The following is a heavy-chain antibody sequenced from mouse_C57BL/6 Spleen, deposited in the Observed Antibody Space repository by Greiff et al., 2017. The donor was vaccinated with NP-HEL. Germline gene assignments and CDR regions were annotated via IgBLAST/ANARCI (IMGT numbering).Heavy chain of an antibody. CDR3: ARGTVVAPYYFDY. V-gene: IGHV5-17*01. CDR1: GFTFSDYG. D-gene: IGHD1-1*01. Sequence: EVHLVESGGGLVKPGGSLKLSCAASGFTFSDYGMHWVRQAPEKGLEWVAYISSGSSTIYYADTVKGRFTISRDNAKNTLFLQMTSLRSEDTAMYYCARGTVVAPYYFDYWGQGTTLTVSS. CDR2: ISSGSSTI. J-gene: IGHJ2*01.